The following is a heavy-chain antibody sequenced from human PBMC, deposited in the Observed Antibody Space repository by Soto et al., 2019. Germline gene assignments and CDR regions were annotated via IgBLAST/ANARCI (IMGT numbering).Heavy chain of an antibody. CDR2: IYYSGST. CDR3: ARGWGKVYFDY. Sequence: QVQLQESGPGLVKPSETLSLTCTVSGGSISSYYWSWIRQPPGKGLEWIGYIYYSGSTNYNPSLKSRGTISVDTSKNQFSLKLSSVTAADTAVYYCARGWGKVYFDYWGQGTLVTVSS. CDR1: GGSISSYY. J-gene: IGHJ4*02. D-gene: IGHD7-27*01. V-gene: IGHV4-59*01.